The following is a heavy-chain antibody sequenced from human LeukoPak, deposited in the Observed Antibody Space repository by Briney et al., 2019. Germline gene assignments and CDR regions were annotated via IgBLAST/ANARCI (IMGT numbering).Heavy chain of an antibody. Sequence: GGSLRLSCAASGFTFSTFSMSWVRQAPGKGLEWVSAIIDGNGATYYGDFVKGRFTISRDNSQSTLYLQMNNLRAEDTAVYSCANHHPLRYLDLWGHGTLVTVSS. CDR1: GFTFSTFS. J-gene: IGHJ2*01. V-gene: IGHV3-23*01. CDR3: ANHHPLRYLDL. CDR2: IIDGNGAT.